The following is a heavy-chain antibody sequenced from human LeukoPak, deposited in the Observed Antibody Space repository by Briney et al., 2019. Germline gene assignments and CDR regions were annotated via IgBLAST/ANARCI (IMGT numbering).Heavy chain of an antibody. CDR1: GFTLSSYA. V-gene: IGHV3-23*01. CDR2: MTGSSDKT. J-gene: IGHJ4*02. Sequence: GGSLRLSCATSGFTLSSYAMNWIRQAPGKGLEWVSGMTGSSDKTFYADSVKGRFTISRDSSKNTMYLQMNSLRGEDSAVYYCAKDLSSSWQIDYWGQGTLVTVSS. D-gene: IGHD6-13*01. CDR3: AKDLSSSWQIDY.